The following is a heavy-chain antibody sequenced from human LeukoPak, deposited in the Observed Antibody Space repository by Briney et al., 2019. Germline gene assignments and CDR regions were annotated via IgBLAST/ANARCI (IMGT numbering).Heavy chain of an antibody. D-gene: IGHD2-21*02. V-gene: IGHV4-30-2*01. CDR2: IYHSGST. CDR3: ARETSGDADAFDI. J-gene: IGHJ3*02. Sequence: SQTLSLTCTVSGGSISSGGYYWSWIRQPPGKGLEWIGYIYHSGSTYYNPSLKSRVTISVDRSKNQFSLKLSSVTAADTAVYYCARETSGDADAFDIWGQGTMVTVSS. CDR1: GGSISSGGYY.